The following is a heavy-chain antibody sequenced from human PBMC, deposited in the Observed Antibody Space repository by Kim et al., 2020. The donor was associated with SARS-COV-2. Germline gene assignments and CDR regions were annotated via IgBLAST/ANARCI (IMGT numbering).Heavy chain of an antibody. J-gene: IGHJ3*02. CDR3: ARHRATVPSLGAFDI. V-gene: IGHV4-39*01. Sequence: SETLSLTCTVSGGSISSSSYYWGWIRQPPGKGLEWIGSIYYSGSTYYNPSLKSRVTISVDTSKNQFSLKLSSVTAADTAVYYCARHRATVPSLGAFDIWGQGTMVTVSS. D-gene: IGHD4-17*01. CDR2: IYYSGST. CDR1: GGSISSSSYY.